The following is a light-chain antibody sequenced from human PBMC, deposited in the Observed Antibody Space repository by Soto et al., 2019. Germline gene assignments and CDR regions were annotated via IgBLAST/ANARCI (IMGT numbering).Light chain of an antibody. CDR2: KAS. Sequence: DIQMTQSPSTLSASVGDRVTITCRASQSISSWLAWYQQKPGKAPKLLIYKASNIESGVPSRFSGGGSGTEFTLTISSLQPYDFASYYCQQYNIYSTFGQGTKVEIK. CDR1: QSISSW. CDR3: QQYNIYST. V-gene: IGKV1-5*03. J-gene: IGKJ1*01.